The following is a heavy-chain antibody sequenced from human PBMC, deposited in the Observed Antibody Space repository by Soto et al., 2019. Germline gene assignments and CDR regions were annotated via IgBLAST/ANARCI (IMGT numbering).Heavy chain of an antibody. CDR2: IIPIFPTA. J-gene: IGHJ4*02. CDR1: GGTFSRSG. D-gene: IGHD6-19*01. V-gene: IGHV1-69*13. CDR3: ARDQGYSSSPYFIEN. Sequence: ASVKISCKASGGTFSRSGLIWVRQAPGQGLEWVGGIIPIFPTAHYGQKFQGRVTITADESTSTVYMELSSLRSEDTAVYYCARDQGYSSSPYFIENWGQGTPVTVSS.